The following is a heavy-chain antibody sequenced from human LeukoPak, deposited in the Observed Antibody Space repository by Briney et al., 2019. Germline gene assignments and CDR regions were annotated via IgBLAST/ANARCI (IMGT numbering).Heavy chain of an antibody. J-gene: IGHJ4*02. D-gene: IGHD3-10*01. CDR1: GYTFTDYY. Sequence: ASVKVSCKASGYTFTDYYMHWGRQAPAQGLEWMGWINPNSGGTNYAQKFQGRVTMTRDTSISTAYMELSRLRSDDTAVYYCASIGSGSAAYDYWGQGTLVTVSS. CDR2: INPNSGGT. V-gene: IGHV1-2*02. CDR3: ASIGSGSAAYDY.